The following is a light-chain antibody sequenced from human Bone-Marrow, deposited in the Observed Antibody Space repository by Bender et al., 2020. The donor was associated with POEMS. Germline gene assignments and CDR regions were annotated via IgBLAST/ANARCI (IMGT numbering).Light chain of an antibody. CDR1: DSNFGGNN. V-gene: IGLV1-44*01. CDR2: SNY. J-gene: IGLJ6*01. CDR3: CSYGGGGTLV. Sequence: QSVLTQPPSASGTPGQSVIISCSGTDSNFGGNNVNWYQHLPGSAPRLVVYSNYQRPSGVPARFSGSKSGTSASLAISGLQAEDEADYYCCSYGGGGTLVFGGGTKVTVL.